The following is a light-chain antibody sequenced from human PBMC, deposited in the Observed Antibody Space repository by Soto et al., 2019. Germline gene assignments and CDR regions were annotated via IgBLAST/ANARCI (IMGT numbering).Light chain of an antibody. CDR1: QGVNTN. J-gene: IGKJ1*01. Sequence: IVMTQSPATLSVSPGERATLSCRASQGVNTNLAWYQQKPGQAPQLLIYGASTRATGVPARFNVSGSGTEFTLTITSLQSEDFATYSCQQYNSWPRTFGHGTKV. CDR3: QQYNSWPRT. V-gene: IGKV3-15*01. CDR2: GAS.